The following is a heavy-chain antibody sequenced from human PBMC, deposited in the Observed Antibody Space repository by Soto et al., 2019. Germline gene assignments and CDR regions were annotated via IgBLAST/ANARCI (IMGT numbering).Heavy chain of an antibody. CDR1: GFTFDDYA. CDR3: AKDRGSYYKPPGTFYFDY. CDR2: ISWDSGSI. D-gene: IGHD1-26*01. Sequence: EVQLVESGGGLVQPGRSLRLSCAASGFTFDDYAMHWVRQAPGKGLEWVSSISWDSGSIAYADSVRGRFTISRDNAKNSLYLQMSSLRAEDTALYYCAKDRGSYYKPPGTFYFDYWGPGTLVTVSS. J-gene: IGHJ4*02. V-gene: IGHV3-9*01.